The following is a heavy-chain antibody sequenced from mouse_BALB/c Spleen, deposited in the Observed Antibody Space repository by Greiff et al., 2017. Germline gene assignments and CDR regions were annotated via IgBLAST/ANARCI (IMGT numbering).Heavy chain of an antibody. CDR2: ISSGGGNT. CDR3: ARWGYYDPWFAY. D-gene: IGHD2-4*01. Sequence: EVKLMESGGGLVKPGGSLKLSCAASGFTFSSYTMSWVRQTPEKRLEWVATISSGGGNTYYPDSVKGRFTISRDNAKNNLYLQMSSLRSEDTALYYCARWGYYDPWFAYWGQGTLVTVSA. J-gene: IGHJ3*01. V-gene: IGHV5-9*03. CDR1: GFTFSSYT.